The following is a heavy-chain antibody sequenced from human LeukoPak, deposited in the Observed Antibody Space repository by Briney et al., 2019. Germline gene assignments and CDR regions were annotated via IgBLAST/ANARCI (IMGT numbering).Heavy chain of an antibody. CDR3: ALEAVGISGYYFDY. V-gene: IGHV4-34*01. D-gene: IGHD3-22*01. J-gene: IGHJ4*02. CDR2: INHSGST. CDR1: GGSFSGYY. Sequence: SETLSLTCAVYGGSFSGYYWSWIRQPPGKGLEWIGEINHSGSTNYNPSLKSRVTISVDTSKNQFSLKLSSVTAADTAVYYCALEAVGISGYYFDYWGPGTLVTVSS.